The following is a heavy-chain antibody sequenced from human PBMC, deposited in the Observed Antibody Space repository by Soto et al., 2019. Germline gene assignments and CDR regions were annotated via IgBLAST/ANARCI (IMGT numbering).Heavy chain of an antibody. Sequence: WGSLRLPWASSGFTFSIYDMNWVRQAPGKGLEWVAVISYYGSNKYYADSVKGRFTISRDNSKNTLYLQMNSLRAEYTAVYYCAREEPEGYYFDYWGQGTLVTVSS. CDR2: ISYYGSNK. CDR3: AREEPEGYYFDY. D-gene: IGHD1-1*01. J-gene: IGHJ4*02. V-gene: IGHV3-30-3*01. CDR1: GFTFSIYD.